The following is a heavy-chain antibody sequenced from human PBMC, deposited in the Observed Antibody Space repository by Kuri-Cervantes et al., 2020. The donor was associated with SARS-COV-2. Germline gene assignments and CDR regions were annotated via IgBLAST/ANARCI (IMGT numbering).Heavy chain of an antibody. CDR3: ARGDYGGTFCDY. V-gene: IGHV4-30-4*08. CDR2: IYYSGSI. Sequence: SETLSLTCTVSGYSISSGYYWSWIRQPPGKGLEWIGYIYYSGSIYYNPSLKSRVTISVDTSKNQFSLKLSSVTAADTAVYYCARGDYGGTFCDYWGQEPWSPSPQ. D-gene: IGHD4-23*01. CDR1: GYSISSGYY. J-gene: IGHJ4*01.